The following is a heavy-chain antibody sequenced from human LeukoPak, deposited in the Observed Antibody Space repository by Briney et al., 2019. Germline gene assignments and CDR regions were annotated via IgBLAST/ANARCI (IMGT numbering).Heavy chain of an antibody. V-gene: IGHV4-4*07. CDR3: AGGWLPDKNDF. Sequence: SETLSLTCTVSGGSISSYYWSWIRQPAGKGLEWIGRIHTSGSTNYSPSLKSRVTISADTSNNHFSLRLTSVTAADTAVYYCAGGWLPDKNDFWGQGTLVTVSA. CDR2: IHTSGST. CDR1: GGSISSYY. D-gene: IGHD5-24*01. J-gene: IGHJ4*02.